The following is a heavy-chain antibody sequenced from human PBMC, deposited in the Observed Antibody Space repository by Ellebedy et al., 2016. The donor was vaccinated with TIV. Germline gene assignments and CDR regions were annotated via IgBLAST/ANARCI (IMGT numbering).Heavy chain of an antibody. CDR3: AKGSSSGFNYDRVGFEY. D-gene: IGHD3-22*01. CDR1: GFTFSSFA. CDR2: ISGGADNT. J-gene: IGHJ4*02. V-gene: IGHV3-23*01. Sequence: GESLKISCAASGFTFSSFAMHWVRLAPGKGLEWLSVISGGADNTYNADSVKGRFTITRDNSKNTLYLQMNRLRAEDTAVYYCAKGSSSGFNYDRVGFEYWGQGTLVTVSS.